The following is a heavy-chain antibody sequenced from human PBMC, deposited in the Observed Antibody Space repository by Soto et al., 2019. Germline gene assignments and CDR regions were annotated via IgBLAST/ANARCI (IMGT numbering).Heavy chain of an antibody. Sequence: QVQLVQSGGEVKKPGASVNISCKATGYTFISYSITWVRQAPGQGLEWMGWISTYNGNTKYAQSLQGRVTLTRDTSTNTAFMEIRGLRSDDTAIYYCAREGAHSTGWYDYFEKWGQGALVAVSS. CDR2: ISTYNGNT. D-gene: IGHD6-13*01. V-gene: IGHV1-18*04. CDR1: GYTFISYS. CDR3: AREGAHSTGWYDYFEK. J-gene: IGHJ4*02.